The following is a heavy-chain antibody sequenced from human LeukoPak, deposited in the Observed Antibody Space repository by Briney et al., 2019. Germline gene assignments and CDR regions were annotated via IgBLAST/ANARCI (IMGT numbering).Heavy chain of an antibody. CDR1: GFTFSDYY. CDR3: ARVRMTTVTVYYFDY. CDR2: ISSSGSTI. Sequence: GGSLRLSCAASGFTFSDYYMSWIRQAPGKGLEWVSYISSSGSTIYYADSVKGRFTISSDHAKNSLNLQMNSLRAEDTAVYYCARVRMTTVTVYYFDYWGQGTLVTVSS. V-gene: IGHV3-11*04. J-gene: IGHJ4*02. D-gene: IGHD4-17*01.